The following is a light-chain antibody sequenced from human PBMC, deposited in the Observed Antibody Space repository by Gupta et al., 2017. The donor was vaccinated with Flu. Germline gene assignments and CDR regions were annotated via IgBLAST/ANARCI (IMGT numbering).Light chain of an antibody. V-gene: IGLV1-44*01. Sequence: QSVLTQPPSASGTPGQRVTISCSGSSSNIRSNTVNCYKPLPGTAPKLLIYSNNQLPPGLPGRFSGSKSGTSASLAIRGLQSDDEADYYCAAWDDSLNGYVFGTGTKVTVL. CDR3: AAWDDSLNGYV. CDR1: SSNIRSNT. J-gene: IGLJ1*01. CDR2: SNN.